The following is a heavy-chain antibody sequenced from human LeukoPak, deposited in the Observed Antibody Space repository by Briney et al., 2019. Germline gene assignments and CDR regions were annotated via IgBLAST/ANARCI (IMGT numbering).Heavy chain of an antibody. CDR3: ARRVFVPKYSSSSTNYYGMDV. Sequence: ASVKVSCKVSGYTLTELSMHWVRQAPGKGLEWMGGFDPEDGETIYAQKFQGRVTMTEDTSTDTAYMELSSLRSEDTAVYYCARRVFVPKYSSSSTNYYGMDVWGQGTTVTVSS. CDR1: GYTLTELS. CDR2: FDPEDGET. V-gene: IGHV1-24*01. J-gene: IGHJ6*02. D-gene: IGHD6-6*01.